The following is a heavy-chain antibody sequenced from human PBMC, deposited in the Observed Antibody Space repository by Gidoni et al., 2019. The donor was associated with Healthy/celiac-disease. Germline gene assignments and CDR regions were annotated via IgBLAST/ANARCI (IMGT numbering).Heavy chain of an antibody. Sequence: QVQLVESGGGVVQPGRSLRLSCAASGFTFSSYAMHWVRQAPGKGLEWVAVISYDGSNKYYADSVKGRFTISRDNSKNTLYLQMNSLRAEDTAVYYCARDDEYSSGWYFSGYGMDVWGQGTTVTVSS. J-gene: IGHJ6*02. D-gene: IGHD6-19*01. CDR3: ARDDEYSSGWYFSGYGMDV. CDR2: ISYDGSNK. V-gene: IGHV3-30-3*01. CDR1: GFTFSSYA.